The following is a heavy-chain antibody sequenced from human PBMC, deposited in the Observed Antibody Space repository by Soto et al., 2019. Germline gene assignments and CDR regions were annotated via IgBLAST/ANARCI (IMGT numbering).Heavy chain of an antibody. Sequence: ASVKVSCKASGYTFTSYGISWVRQAPGQGLEWMGWISAYNGNTNYAQKLQGRVTMTTDTSTSTAYMELRSLRSDDTAVYYCARVGRDTRFLEWLQTYNWLDPWGQGTLVTVSS. CDR2: ISAYNGNT. D-gene: IGHD3-3*01. CDR3: ARVGRDTRFLEWLQTYNWLDP. V-gene: IGHV1-18*01. CDR1: GYTFTSYG. J-gene: IGHJ5*02.